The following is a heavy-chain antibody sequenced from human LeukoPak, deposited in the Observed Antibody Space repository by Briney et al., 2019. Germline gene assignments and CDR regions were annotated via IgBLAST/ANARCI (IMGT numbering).Heavy chain of an antibody. D-gene: IGHD6-13*01. CDR3: AKGLTAAFRPGYFQH. Sequence: GGSLRLSCAASGFTFSTYAMNWVRQAPGKGLEWVSSISVSDGSTYYADSVKGRFTISRDNSKNTLYQQMNSLRAEDTAIYYCAKGLTAAFRPGYFQHWGQGTLVAVTS. V-gene: IGHV3-23*01. CDR2: ISVSDGST. J-gene: IGHJ1*01. CDR1: GFTFSTYA.